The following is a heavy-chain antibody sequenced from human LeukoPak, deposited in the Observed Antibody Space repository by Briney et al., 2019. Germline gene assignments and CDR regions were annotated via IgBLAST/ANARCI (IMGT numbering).Heavy chain of an antibody. V-gene: IGHV4-34*01. CDR2: INHSGST. Sequence: PSETLSLTCAVYGGSFSGYYWSWIRQPPGKGLEWIGEINHSGSTNYNPSLKSRVTISVDTSKNQFSLKLSSVTAADTAVYYCARTERGYSYGYNRAFDIWGQGTMVTVSS. CDR1: GGSFSGYY. CDR3: ARTERGYSYGYNRAFDI. J-gene: IGHJ3*02. D-gene: IGHD5-18*01.